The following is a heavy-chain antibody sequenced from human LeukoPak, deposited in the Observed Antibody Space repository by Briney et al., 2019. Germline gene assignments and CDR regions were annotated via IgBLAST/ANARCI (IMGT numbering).Heavy chain of an antibody. J-gene: IGHJ4*02. D-gene: IGHD3-10*01. V-gene: IGHV4-39*07. CDR1: GGSLISSSDL. Sequence: SETLSLTCPVSGGSLISSSDLWVWIRHPPGKGLEWIGGIYYSGSTYYDPSLRSRINISSDTSKYQFFLRVTSVTAADTAVYYCARYYGSGSKTVRAIDYWGQGTLVIVSS. CDR2: IYYSGST. CDR3: ARYYGSGSKTVRAIDY.